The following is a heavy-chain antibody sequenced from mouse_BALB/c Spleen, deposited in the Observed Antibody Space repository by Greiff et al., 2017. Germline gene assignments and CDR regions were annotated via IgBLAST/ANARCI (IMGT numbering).Heavy chain of an antibody. CDR2: ISYDGSN. CDR3: ASLYDYDEDDY. Sequence: VQLQQSGPGLVKPSQSLSLTCSVTGYSITSGYYWNWIRQFPGNKLEWMGYISYDGSNNYNPSLKNRISITRDTSKNQFFLKLNSVTTEDTATYYCASLYDYDEDDYWGQGTTLTVSS. J-gene: IGHJ2*01. V-gene: IGHV3-6*02. CDR1: GYSITSGYY. D-gene: IGHD2-4*01.